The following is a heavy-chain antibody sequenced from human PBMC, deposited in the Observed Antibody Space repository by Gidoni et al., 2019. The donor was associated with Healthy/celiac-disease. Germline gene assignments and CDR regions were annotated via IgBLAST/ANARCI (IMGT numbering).Heavy chain of an antibody. J-gene: IGHJ4*02. CDR3: TRVVGQQLAHVDY. CDR1: GFTFGDYA. CDR2: IRSKAYGGTT. Sequence: EVQLVESGGGLVQPGRSLRLSCTASGFTFGDYAMSWFRQAPGKGLEWVGFIRSKAYGGTTEYAASVKGRFTISRDDSKSIAYLQMNSLKTEDTAVYYCTRVVGQQLAHVDYWGQGTLVTVSS. D-gene: IGHD6-13*01. V-gene: IGHV3-49*03.